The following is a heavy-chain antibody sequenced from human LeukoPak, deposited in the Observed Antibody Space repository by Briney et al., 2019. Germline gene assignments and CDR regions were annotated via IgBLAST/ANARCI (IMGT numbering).Heavy chain of an antibody. D-gene: IGHD6-13*01. CDR2: ISYDGSNK. CDR3: ASGIGIAAAHDY. Sequence: AGRSLRLSCAASGFTFSSYGMHWVRQAPGKGLEWVAVISYDGSNKYYADSVKGRFTISRDNSKNTLYLQMNSLRAEDTAVYYCASGIGIAAAHDYWGQGTLVTVSS. CDR1: GFTFSSYG. J-gene: IGHJ4*02. V-gene: IGHV3-30*03.